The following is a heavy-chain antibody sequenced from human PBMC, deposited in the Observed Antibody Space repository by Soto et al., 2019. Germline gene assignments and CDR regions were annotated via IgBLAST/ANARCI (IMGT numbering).Heavy chain of an antibody. CDR1: GYTFTSYY. CDR2: INPSGGST. Sequence: RASVKVSCKASGYTFTSYYMHWVRQAPGQGLEWMGIINPSGGSTSYAQKFQGRVTMTRDTSTSTVYMELSSLRSEDTAVYYCAREGRDSTVTTDYYYYGMDVWGQGTTVTVSS. D-gene: IGHD4-17*01. V-gene: IGHV1-46*01. J-gene: IGHJ6*02. CDR3: AREGRDSTVTTDYYYYGMDV.